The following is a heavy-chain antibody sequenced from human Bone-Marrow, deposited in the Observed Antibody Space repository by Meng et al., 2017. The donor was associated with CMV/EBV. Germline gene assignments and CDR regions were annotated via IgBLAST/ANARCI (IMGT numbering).Heavy chain of an antibody. Sequence: SETLSLTCTVSGGSISSGDYYWSWIRQPPGKGLEWIGYIYYSGSTYYNPSLKSRVTISVDTSKNQFSLKLSSVTAADTAVYYCARDTMVRGVIIDYYYYGMDVWGQGTKVTVSS. D-gene: IGHD3-10*01. CDR3: ARDTMVRGVIIDYYYYGMDV. V-gene: IGHV4-30-4*08. CDR1: GGSISSGDYY. CDR2: IYYSGST. J-gene: IGHJ6*02.